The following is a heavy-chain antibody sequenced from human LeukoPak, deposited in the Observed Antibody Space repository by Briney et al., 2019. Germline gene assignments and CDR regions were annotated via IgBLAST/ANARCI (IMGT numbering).Heavy chain of an antibody. Sequence: SETLSLTCSVYGGSFGPYYWSWVRQPPGEGLEWIGQIEQSGSTNYNPSLKSRATISADTSKSQFSLRLSSMTAADTAVYYCVRQWKVSYYMDLWGKGTTVTISS. D-gene: IGHD3-10*01. J-gene: IGHJ6*04. V-gene: IGHV4-34*01. CDR2: IEQSGST. CDR3: VRQWKVSYYMDL. CDR1: GGSFGPYY.